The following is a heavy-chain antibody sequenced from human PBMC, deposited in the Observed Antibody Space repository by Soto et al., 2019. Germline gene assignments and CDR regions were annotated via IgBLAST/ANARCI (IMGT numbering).Heavy chain of an antibody. V-gene: IGHV3-74*01. CDR2: INSDGIST. CDR1: GFTFNTYW. Sequence: EVQLVESGGVLVQPGGSLRLSCVASGFTFNTYWMHWVRQAPGKGLVWVSRINSDGISTSCADSVKGRFSNSRDNAKNTVYLQMNSLSGEDTALYYCARGLKNYYGSDVWGQGTTVTVSS. CDR3: ARGLKNYYGSDV. J-gene: IGHJ6*02.